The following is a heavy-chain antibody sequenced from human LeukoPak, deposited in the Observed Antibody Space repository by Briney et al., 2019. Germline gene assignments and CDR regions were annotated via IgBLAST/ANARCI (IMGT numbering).Heavy chain of an antibody. Sequence: PSETLSLTCTVSGDSISNYYWNWIRQPPGKGLEWIGYIYYSGSTNYNPSLKSRVTISVDTSKNQFSLKLSSVTAADTAVYYCAREAKQQLVRNIDYWGQGTLVTVSS. J-gene: IGHJ4*02. CDR3: AREAKQQLVRNIDY. CDR2: IYYSGST. V-gene: IGHV4-59*12. CDR1: GDSISNYY. D-gene: IGHD6-13*01.